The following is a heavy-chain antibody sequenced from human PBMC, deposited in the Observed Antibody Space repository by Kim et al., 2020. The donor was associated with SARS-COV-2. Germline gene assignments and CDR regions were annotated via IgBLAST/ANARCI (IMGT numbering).Heavy chain of an antibody. CDR2: ISSSGFST. D-gene: IGHD3-10*01. Sequence: GGSLRLSCAASGFTFSSYAMSWVRQAPGKGLEWVSGISSSGFSTYYADSVKGRFIISRDNSKNTLYLQMNSLRAEDTAVYFCAKGTASYYYGSGSYGGYYWGQGTLVTVSS. J-gene: IGHJ4*02. CDR1: GFTFSSYA. V-gene: IGHV3-23*01. CDR3: AKGTASYYYGSGSYGGYY.